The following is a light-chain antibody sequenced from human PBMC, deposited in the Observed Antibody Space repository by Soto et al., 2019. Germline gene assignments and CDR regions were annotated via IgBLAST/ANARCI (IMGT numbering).Light chain of an antibody. J-gene: IGLJ1*01. CDR3: SSYTSSSTLDYV. Sequence: QSVLTQPASVSGSPGQSITISCTGTSSDVGGYNYVSWYQQHPGKAPKLMIYDVSNRPSGVSNRFSGSKSGNTASLTISGLQAEDEADYYCSSYTSSSTLDYVFGTGTKAHRP. CDR2: DVS. CDR1: SSDVGGYNY. V-gene: IGLV2-14*01.